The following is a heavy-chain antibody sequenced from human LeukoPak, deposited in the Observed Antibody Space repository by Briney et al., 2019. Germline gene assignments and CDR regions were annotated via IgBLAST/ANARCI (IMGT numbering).Heavy chain of an antibody. Sequence: GASVKVSCKASGYTFTSYGISWVRQAPGQGLEWMGWINPNSGGTNYAQKFQGRVTMTRDTSISTAYMELSRLRSDDTAVYYCARVPLYSSSWPSTDAFDIWGQGTMVTVSS. V-gene: IGHV1-2*02. CDR3: ARVPLYSSSWPSTDAFDI. CDR2: INPNSGGT. J-gene: IGHJ3*02. D-gene: IGHD6-13*01. CDR1: GYTFTSYG.